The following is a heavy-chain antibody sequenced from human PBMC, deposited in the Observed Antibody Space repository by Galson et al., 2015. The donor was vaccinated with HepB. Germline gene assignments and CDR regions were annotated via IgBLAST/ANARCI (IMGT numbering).Heavy chain of an antibody. CDR3: AHRRTYSAYDY. CDR2: IYWDGDK. CDR1: GFSLNASEVG. V-gene: IGHV2-5*02. J-gene: IGHJ4*02. D-gene: IGHD5-12*01. Sequence: PALVKPTQTLSLTCTFSGFSLNASEVGVGWIRQPPGKALEWLALIYWDGDKRYNPSLKNRLTITKATSTNQVDLTLTNMHPVDTATYFCAHRRTYSAYDYWGQGTLVTVSS.